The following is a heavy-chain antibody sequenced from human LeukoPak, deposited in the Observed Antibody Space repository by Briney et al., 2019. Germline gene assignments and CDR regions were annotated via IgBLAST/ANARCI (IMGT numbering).Heavy chain of an antibody. CDR1: GASVNSGSYY. V-gene: IGHV4-61*01. CDR2: IYYSGST. J-gene: IGHJ4*02. CDR3: ARDYGGKFDF. Sequence: PSETLSLTCTVSGASVNSGSYYWSWIRQPPGKGLEWIGNIYYSGSTNYNPSLKSRVSISVDTSKNQFSLKLSSVTAADAAVYYCARDYGGKFDFWGQGTLVTVSS. D-gene: IGHD4-17*01.